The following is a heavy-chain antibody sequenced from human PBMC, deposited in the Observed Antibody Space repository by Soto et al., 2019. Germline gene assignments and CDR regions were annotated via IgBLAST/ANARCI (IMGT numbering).Heavy chain of an antibody. J-gene: IGHJ4*02. CDR2: IYTGGST. CDR1: GFSVSSNY. Sequence: EVQLVESGGGLIQPGGSLRLSCAASGFSVSSNYMSWVRQAPGKGLEWVSVIYTGGSTHYADSVEGRFTISRDISKNTLYLQMNSLRAEDTAVYYCERDPGSIVVAGIIWGQGTLVTVSS. CDR3: ERDPGSIVVAGII. D-gene: IGHD6-19*01. V-gene: IGHV3-53*01.